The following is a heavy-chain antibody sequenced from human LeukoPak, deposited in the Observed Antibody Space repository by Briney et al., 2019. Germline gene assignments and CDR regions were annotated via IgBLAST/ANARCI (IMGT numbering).Heavy chain of an antibody. Sequence: SETLSLTCTVSGGSISSYYWSWIRQPPGKGLEWIGYIYYSGSTNYTPSLKSRVTISVDTSKNQFSLKLSSVTAADPAVYYCARIVGGNYYYYYGMDVWGQGTTVTVSS. CDR2: IYYSGST. CDR3: ARIVGGNYYYYYGMDV. V-gene: IGHV4-59*08. D-gene: IGHD3-16*01. J-gene: IGHJ6*02. CDR1: GGSISSYY.